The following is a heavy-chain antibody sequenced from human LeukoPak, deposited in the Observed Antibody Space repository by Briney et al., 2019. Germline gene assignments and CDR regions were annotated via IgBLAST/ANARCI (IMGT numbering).Heavy chain of an antibody. CDR1: GFTFSSYA. V-gene: IGHV3-23*01. D-gene: IGHD2-2*01. CDR2: IRGSGGST. J-gene: IGHJ6*03. Sequence: PGGSLRLSCAASGFTFSSYAMSWVRQAPGKGLEWVSAIRGSGGSTYYADSVKGRFTISRDNSKNTLYLQMNSLRAEDTAVYYCAKDPRYCSSTSCSDYYYYMDVWGKGTTVTVSS. CDR3: AKDPRYCSSTSCSDYYYYMDV.